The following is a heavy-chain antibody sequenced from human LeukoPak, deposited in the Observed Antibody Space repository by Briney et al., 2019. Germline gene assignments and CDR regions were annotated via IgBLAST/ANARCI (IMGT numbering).Heavy chain of an antibody. Sequence: GGSLRLSCAVSGITLSNYGMSWVRQAPGKGLEWVAGISDSGGSTNYADSVKGRFTISRDNSKNTLYLQMNSLRAEDTAVYFCAKRGIVIRAVIIVGFHKEAYYFDYWGQGALVTVSS. CDR2: ISDSGGST. V-gene: IGHV3-23*01. CDR3: AKRGIVIRAVIIVGFHKEAYYFDY. D-gene: IGHD3-10*01. CDR1: GITLSNYG. J-gene: IGHJ4*02.